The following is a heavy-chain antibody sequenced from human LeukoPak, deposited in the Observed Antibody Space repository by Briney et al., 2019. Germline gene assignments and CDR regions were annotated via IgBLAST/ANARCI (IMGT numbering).Heavy chain of an antibody. CDR3: ARTQLEYYDSSGYYY. D-gene: IGHD3-22*01. V-gene: IGHV3-30*04. CDR1: GFTFSSYA. Sequence: PGGSLRLSCAASGFTFSSYAMHWVRQAPGKGLEWVAVISYDGSNKYYADSVKGRFTISRDNSKNTLYLQMNSLRAEDTAVYYCARTQLEYYDSSGYYYWGQGTPVTVSS. CDR2: ISYDGSNK. J-gene: IGHJ4*02.